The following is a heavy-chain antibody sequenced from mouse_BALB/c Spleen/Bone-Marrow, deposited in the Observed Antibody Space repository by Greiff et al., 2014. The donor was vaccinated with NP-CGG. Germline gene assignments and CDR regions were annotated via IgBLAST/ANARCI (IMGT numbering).Heavy chain of an antibody. V-gene: IGHV7-3*02. J-gene: IGHJ2*01. CDR2: IRNKANGYTT. CDR1: GFTFTDYY. D-gene: IGHD4-1*01. Sequence: EVKLQESGGGLVQPGGSLRLSCATSGFTFTDYYMDWVRQPPGKALEWLGFIRNKANGYTTEYSASVKGRFTISGDNSRSILHLQMNILRAEDSATYYCARLGRGYFDYWGQGTTLTVSS. CDR3: ARLGRGYFDY.